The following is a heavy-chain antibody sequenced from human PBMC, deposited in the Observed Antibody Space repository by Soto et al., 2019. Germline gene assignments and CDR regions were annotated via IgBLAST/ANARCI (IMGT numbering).Heavy chain of an antibody. V-gene: IGHV3-15*01. CDR3: TTYTYYYDSSGYYY. CDR2: IKSKTDGGTT. Sequence: GGSLRLSCAASGFTFSNAWMSWVRQAPGKGLECVGRIKSKTDGGTTDYAAPVKGRFTISRDDSKNTLYLQMNSLKTEDTAVYYCTTYTYYYDSSGYYYWGQGTLVTVSS. CDR1: GFTFSNAW. J-gene: IGHJ4*02. D-gene: IGHD3-22*01.